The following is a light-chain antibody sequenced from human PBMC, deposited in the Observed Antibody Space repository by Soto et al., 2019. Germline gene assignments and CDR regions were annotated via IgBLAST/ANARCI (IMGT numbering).Light chain of an antibody. V-gene: IGKV1-8*01. CDR3: HSRA. J-gene: IGKJ5*01. CDR2: AAS. Sequence: AIRMTQSPSSLSASTGDRVTITCRASLGISSYLAWYQQKPGKAPKLLIYAASTLQSGVPSRFSGSGSGTDFTLTISRLQPDDFATYFCHSRAFGQGTRREIK. CDR1: LGISSY.